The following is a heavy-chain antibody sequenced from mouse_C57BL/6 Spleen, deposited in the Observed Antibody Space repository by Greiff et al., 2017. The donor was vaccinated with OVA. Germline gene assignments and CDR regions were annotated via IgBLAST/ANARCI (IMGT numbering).Heavy chain of an antibody. CDR3: ARDRTTVVVPFDY. J-gene: IGHJ2*01. Sequence: DVKLQESGPGLVKPSQSLSLTCSVTGYSITSGYYWNWIRQFPGNKLEWMGYISYDGSNNYNPSLKNRISITRDTSKNQFFLKLNSVTTEDTATYYCARDRTTVVVPFDYWGQGTTLTVSS. D-gene: IGHD1-1*01. CDR2: ISYDGSN. CDR1: GYSITSGYY. V-gene: IGHV3-6*01.